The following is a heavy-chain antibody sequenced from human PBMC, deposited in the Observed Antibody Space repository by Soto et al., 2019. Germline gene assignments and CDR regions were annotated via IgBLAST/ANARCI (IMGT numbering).Heavy chain of an antibody. CDR2: IHYSGST. D-gene: IGHD3-3*01. CDR1: GGSISNYY. V-gene: IGHV4-59*08. CDR3: ARGHYDFWSGYFATIDY. Sequence: SETPSLTCPVSGGSISNYYWSWIRQPPGKGLEWIGYIHYSGSTKYNPSLKSRVTISADTSKNQFSLKLSSVTAADTAVYYCARGHYDFWSGYFATIDYWGQGTLVTSPQ. J-gene: IGHJ4*02.